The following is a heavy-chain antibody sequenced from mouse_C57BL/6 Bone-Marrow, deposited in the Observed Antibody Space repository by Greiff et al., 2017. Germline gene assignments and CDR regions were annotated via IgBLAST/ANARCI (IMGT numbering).Heavy chain of an antibody. V-gene: IGHV1-78*01. CDR3: ARPLILPYYFDY. Sequence: QVQLQQSDAELVKPGASVKISCKVSGYTFTDHTIHWMKQRPEQGLEWIGYIYPRDGSTKYNEKFKGKATLTADKSSSTAYMQLNSLTSEYAAVYFCARPLILPYYFDYWGQGTTLTVSS. CDR1: GYTFTDHT. CDR2: IYPRDGST. J-gene: IGHJ2*01. D-gene: IGHD1-1*01.